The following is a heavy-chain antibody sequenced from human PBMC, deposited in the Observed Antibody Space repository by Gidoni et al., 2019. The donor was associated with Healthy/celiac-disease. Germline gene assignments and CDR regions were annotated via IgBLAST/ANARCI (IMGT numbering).Heavy chain of an antibody. CDR3: ASDSSGYYLLYTY. J-gene: IGHJ4*02. D-gene: IGHD3-22*01. CDR1: GYTFTGYY. Sequence: QVQLVQSGAEVKKPGASVKVSCKASGYTFTGYYMHWVQQAPGQGLEWMGWIKPNSGGTNYAQKFQVRVTMTRDTSISTAYMELSRLRSDDTAVYYCASDSSGYYLLYTYWGQGTLVTVSS. V-gene: IGHV1-2*02. CDR2: IKPNSGGT.